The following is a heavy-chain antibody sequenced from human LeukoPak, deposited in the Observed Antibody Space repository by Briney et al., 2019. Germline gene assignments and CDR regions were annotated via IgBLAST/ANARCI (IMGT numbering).Heavy chain of an antibody. Sequence: PSQTLSLTCTVSGGSISSGGYYWSWIRQHPGKGLEWIGYIYYSGSTYYNPSLKSRVTISVDTSKNQFSLKLSSVTAADTAVYYCARSYDSSGLDAFDIWGQGTMVTVSS. J-gene: IGHJ3*02. V-gene: IGHV4-31*03. CDR1: GGSISSGGYY. D-gene: IGHD3-22*01. CDR3: ARSYDSSGLDAFDI. CDR2: IYYSGST.